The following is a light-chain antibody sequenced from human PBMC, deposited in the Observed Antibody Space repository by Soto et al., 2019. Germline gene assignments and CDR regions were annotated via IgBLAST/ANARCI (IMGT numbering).Light chain of an antibody. CDR1: QSVGNN. Sequence: EIVMTQSTATLSVSPGERATLSCRASQSVGNNLAWYQQKPGQAPRLLMYSASTRATGIPARFSGSGSGTEFTLTISSLQSEDFAVYYCQQYNNWPLTFGGGTRVEIK. J-gene: IGKJ4*01. CDR2: SAS. V-gene: IGKV3-15*01. CDR3: QQYNNWPLT.